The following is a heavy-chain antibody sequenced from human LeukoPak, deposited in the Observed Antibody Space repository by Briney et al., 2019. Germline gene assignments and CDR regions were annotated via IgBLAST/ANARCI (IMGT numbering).Heavy chain of an antibody. CDR2: IIPILGIA. D-gene: IGHD3-3*01. CDR3: ARGNYDFWSGKTYYFDY. CDR1: GGTFGSYA. J-gene: IGHJ4*02. V-gene: IGHV1-69*04. Sequence: SVKVSCKASGGTFGSYAISWVRQAPGQGLEWMGRIIPILGIANYAQKFQGRVTITADKSTSTAYMELSSLRSEDTAVYYSARGNYDFWSGKTYYFDYWGQGTLVTVSS.